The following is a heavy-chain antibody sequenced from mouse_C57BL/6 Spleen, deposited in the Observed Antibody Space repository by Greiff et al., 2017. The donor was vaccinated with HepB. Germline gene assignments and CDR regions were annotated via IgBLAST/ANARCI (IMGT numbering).Heavy chain of an antibody. V-gene: IGHV1-80*01. J-gene: IGHJ2*01. CDR1: GYAFSSYW. D-gene: IGHD1-1*02. Sequence: VQLQQSGAELVKPGASVKISCKASGYAFSSYWMNWVKQRPGKGLEWIGQIYPGDGDTNYNGKFKGKATLTADKSSSTAYMQLSSLTSEDSAVYFCARSHYASYFDYWGQGTTLTVSS. CDR3: ARSHYASYFDY. CDR2: IYPGDGDT.